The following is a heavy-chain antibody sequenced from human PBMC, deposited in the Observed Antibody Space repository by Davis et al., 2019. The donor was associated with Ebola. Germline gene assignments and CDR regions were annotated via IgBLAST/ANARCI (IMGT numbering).Heavy chain of an antibody. J-gene: IGHJ5*02. Sequence: MPSETLSLTCAVYGGSFSGYYWSWIRQPPGKGLEWIGEINHSGSTNYNPSLKSRVTISVDTSKNQFSLNLKSVTPADTAVYYCARDRLVTTIYGWFDPWGQGTLVTVSS. D-gene: IGHD2-21*02. CDR3: ARDRLVTTIYGWFDP. CDR2: INHSGST. V-gene: IGHV4-34*01. CDR1: GGSFSGYY.